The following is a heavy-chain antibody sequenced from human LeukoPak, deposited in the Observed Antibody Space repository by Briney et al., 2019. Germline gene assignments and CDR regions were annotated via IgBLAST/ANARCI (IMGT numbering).Heavy chain of an antibody. CDR2: INKSGNT. J-gene: IGHJ4*02. D-gene: IGHD3-9*01. CDR3: ARLWILTGYSPHYFDY. V-gene: IGHV4-38-2*02. Sequence: PSETLSLTCTVSGYSIRTDYYWGWIRQPPGKGPQWIGTINKSGNTYYNPSLRSRVTISVDTSKNQFSLKLNSVTATDTAVYYCARLWILTGYSPHYFDYWGQGTLVTVSS. CDR1: GYSIRTDYY.